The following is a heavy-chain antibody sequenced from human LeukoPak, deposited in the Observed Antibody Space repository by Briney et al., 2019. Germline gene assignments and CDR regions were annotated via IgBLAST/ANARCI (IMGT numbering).Heavy chain of an antibody. CDR2: IYTSGST. V-gene: IGHV4-4*07. CDR1: GDSISNYY. J-gene: IGHJ5*02. CDR3: ARVGPPTLHWFDP. Sequence: SETLSLTCTVSGDSISNYYWSWIRQPAGKGLEWIGRIYTSGSTNYNPSLKSRVTMSVDTSKNQFSLKLSSVTAADTAVYYCARVGPPTLHWFDPWGQGTLVTVSS.